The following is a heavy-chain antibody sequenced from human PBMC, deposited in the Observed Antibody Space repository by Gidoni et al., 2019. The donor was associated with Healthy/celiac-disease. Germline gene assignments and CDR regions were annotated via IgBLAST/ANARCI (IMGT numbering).Heavy chain of an antibody. Sequence: QVQLVESGGGVVQPGRSRRLYCAAAEFTFSSYGMPWVRPAPGKGLEWVAVISYDGSNKYYADSVKGRFTISRDNSKNTLYLQMNSLRAEDTAVYYCAKGRPWNYGPLFDYWGQGTLVTVSS. CDR1: EFTFSSYG. CDR3: AKGRPWNYGPLFDY. J-gene: IGHJ4*02. D-gene: IGHD1-7*01. CDR2: ISYDGSNK. V-gene: IGHV3-30*18.